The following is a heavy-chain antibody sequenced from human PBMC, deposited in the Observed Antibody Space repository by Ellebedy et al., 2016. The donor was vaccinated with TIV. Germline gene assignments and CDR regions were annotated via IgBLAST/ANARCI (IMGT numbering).Heavy chain of an antibody. Sequence: ASVKVSCXASGYTFTGYYMHWVRQAPGQGLEWMGWINPNSGGTNYAQKFQGRVTMTRDTSISTAYMELSRLRSDDTAVYYCARGYYYDSSGYYYGWFDPWGQGTLVTVSS. V-gene: IGHV1-2*02. CDR3: ARGYYYDSSGYYYGWFDP. CDR1: GYTFTGYY. J-gene: IGHJ5*02. D-gene: IGHD3-22*01. CDR2: INPNSGGT.